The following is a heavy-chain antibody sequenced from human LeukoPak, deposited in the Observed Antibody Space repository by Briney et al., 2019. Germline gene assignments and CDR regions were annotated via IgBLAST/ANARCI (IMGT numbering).Heavy chain of an antibody. CDR2: INHSGST. V-gene: IGHV4-34*01. J-gene: IGHJ4*02. D-gene: IGHD3-22*01. Sequence: SETLSLTCAVYGGSFSDYYWSWIRQPPGKGLEWIGEINHSGSTNYNPSLKSRVTISVDTSKNQFSLKLSSVTAADTAVYYCARGRPLRPGYYDTSGYLNYWGQGTLVTVSS. CDR3: ARGRPLRPGYYDTSGYLNY. CDR1: GGSFSDYY.